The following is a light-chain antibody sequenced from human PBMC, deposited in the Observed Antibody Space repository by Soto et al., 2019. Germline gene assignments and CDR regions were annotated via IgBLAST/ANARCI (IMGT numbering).Light chain of an antibody. Sequence: ERVMTQSPATLSVSPGERATLSCRASQSVSSNLAWYQQKPGQAPRLIIYGASTRATGIPARFSGSGSGTDFTLTISSLEPEDFEVYSCQQRIDWHLTLGGGIKVDIK. J-gene: IGKJ4*01. CDR1: QSVSSN. CDR2: GAS. V-gene: IGKV3D-11*02. CDR3: QQRIDWHLT.